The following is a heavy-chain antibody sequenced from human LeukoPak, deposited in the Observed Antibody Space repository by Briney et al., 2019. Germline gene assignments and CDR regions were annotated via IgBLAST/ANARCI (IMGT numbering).Heavy chain of an antibody. CDR3: AGGYFDWSAYYYYMDV. Sequence: SETLSLTCTVSGGSISSYYWSWIRQPPGKGLEWIGYIYYSGSTNYNPSLKSRVTISVDTSKNQFSLKLSSVTAADKAVYYCAGGYFDWSAYYYYMDVWGKGTTVTVSS. D-gene: IGHD3-9*01. CDR2: IYYSGST. V-gene: IGHV4-59*01. CDR1: GGSISSYY. J-gene: IGHJ6*03.